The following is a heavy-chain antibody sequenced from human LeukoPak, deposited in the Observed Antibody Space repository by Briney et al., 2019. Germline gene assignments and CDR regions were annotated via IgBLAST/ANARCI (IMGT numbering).Heavy chain of an antibody. J-gene: IGHJ3*02. CDR3: ATALPHPTSGSRPDAFHI. D-gene: IGHD1-26*01. V-gene: IGHV3-23*01. CDR1: GFTFSTYA. Sequence: PGGSLRLSCAASGFTFSTYAMSWVRQAPGKGLEWVSTISDNGDGTYYADSVKGRFTISRDNSKNTLYLQMKSLGEEDTAIYYCATALPHPTSGSRPDAFHIWGQRTMVTVSS. CDR2: ISDNGDGT.